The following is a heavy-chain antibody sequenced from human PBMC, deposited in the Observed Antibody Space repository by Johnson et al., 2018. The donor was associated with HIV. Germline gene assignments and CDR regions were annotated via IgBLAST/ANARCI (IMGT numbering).Heavy chain of an antibody. V-gene: IGHV3-64*01. CDR2: ISSNGGST. CDR1: GFTFSSYA. J-gene: IGHJ3*02. CDR3: ARPRTTVTQVDAFDI. Sequence: MLLVESGGGLVQPGGSLRLSCAASGFTFSSYAMNWVRQAPGKGLEYVSAISSNGGSTYYANSVKGRFTISRDNSKNTLYLQMGSLRAEDMAVYYCARPRTTVTQVDAFDIWGQGTMVTVSS. D-gene: IGHD4-17*01.